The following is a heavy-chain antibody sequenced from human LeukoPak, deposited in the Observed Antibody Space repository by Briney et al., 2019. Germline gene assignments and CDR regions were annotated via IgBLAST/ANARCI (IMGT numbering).Heavy chain of an antibody. D-gene: IGHD6-13*01. V-gene: IGHV4-34*01. CDR1: GGSFSGYY. J-gene: IGHJ4*02. Sequence: SETLSLTCAVYGGSFSGYYWSWIRQPPGKGLEWIGEINHSGSTNYNPSLKSRVTISVDTSKNQFSLKLSSVTAADTAVYYCARQGYSSSFYIYFDYWGQGTLVTVSS. CDR3: ARQGYSSSFYIYFDY. CDR2: INHSGST.